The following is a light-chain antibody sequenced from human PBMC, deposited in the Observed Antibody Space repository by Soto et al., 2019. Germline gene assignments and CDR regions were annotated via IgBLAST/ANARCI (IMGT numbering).Light chain of an antibody. CDR2: DNN. CDR1: SSDIGNNY. V-gene: IGLV1-51*01. CDR3: GTWDASRNWV. Sequence: QSVLTQPPSVSAAPGQRVAISCSGGSSDIGNNYVSWYQQFPGTAPKLLIYDNNRRPSGIPDRYSGSNSGTSATLGITGLQSGDEADYYCGTWDASRNWVFGGGTKVTVL. J-gene: IGLJ3*02.